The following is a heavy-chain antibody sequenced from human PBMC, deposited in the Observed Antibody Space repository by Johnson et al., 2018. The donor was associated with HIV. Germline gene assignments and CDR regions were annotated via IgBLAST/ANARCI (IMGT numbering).Heavy chain of an antibody. CDR3: ARSSSTAAPGRDAFDI. CDR1: GFTFSSYD. V-gene: IGHV3-13*01. CDR2: LGTAGDT. Sequence: VQLVESGGGLVQPGGSLRLSCGASGFTFSSYDMHWVRQATGKGLEWVSALGTAGDTYYPGSVKGRFTISRENAKNSLYLQMNSLRAGDTAVYYCARSSSTAAPGRDAFDIWGQGTMVTVSS. D-gene: IGHD6-13*01. J-gene: IGHJ3*02.